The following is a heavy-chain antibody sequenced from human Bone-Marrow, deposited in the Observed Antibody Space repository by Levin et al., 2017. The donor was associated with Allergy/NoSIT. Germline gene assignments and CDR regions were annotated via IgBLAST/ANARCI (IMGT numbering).Heavy chain of an antibody. CDR3: TTGVPNRSLVVVPAAMSYYYYYGMDV. CDR2: IKSKTDGGTT. V-gene: IGHV3-15*01. CDR1: GFTFSNAW. J-gene: IGHJ6*02. D-gene: IGHD2-2*01. Sequence: GGSLRLSCAASGFTFSNAWMSWVRQAPGKGLEWVGRIKSKTDGGTTDYAAPVKGRFTISRDDSKNTLYLQMNSLKTEDTAVYYCTTGVPNRSLVVVPAAMSYYYYYGMDVWGQGTTVTVSS.